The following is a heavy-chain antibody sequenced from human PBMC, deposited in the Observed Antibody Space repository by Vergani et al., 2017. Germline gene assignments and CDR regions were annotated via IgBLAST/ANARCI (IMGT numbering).Heavy chain of an antibody. CDR1: GFTFSSYA. CDR2: ISGSGGST. V-gene: IGHV3-23*01. D-gene: IGHD1-26*01. CDR3: ARGPRVGATNFYYYYYMDV. J-gene: IGHJ6*03. Sequence: EVQLLESGGGLVQPGGSLRLSCAASGFTFSSYAMSWVRQAPGKGLEWVSAISGSGGSTYYADSVKGRFTISRDNSKNTLYLQMNSLRAEDTAVYYCARGPRVGATNFYYYYYMDVWGKGTTVTVSS.